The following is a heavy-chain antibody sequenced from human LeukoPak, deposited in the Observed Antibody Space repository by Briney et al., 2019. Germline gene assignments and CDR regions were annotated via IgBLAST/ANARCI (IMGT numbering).Heavy chain of an antibody. CDR2: ISGSRSTI. Sequence: SGGSLRLSCAASGFSFSSYSMYWVRHAPGKGLEWVSYISGSRSTIYYADSVKGRFTISRDNAKNSLYLQMNSLRAEDTALYYCAKDKTPSITMIVVVSYYFDYWGQGTLVTVSS. D-gene: IGHD3-22*01. V-gene: IGHV3-48*04. J-gene: IGHJ4*02. CDR1: GFSFSSYS. CDR3: AKDKTPSITMIVVVSYYFDY.